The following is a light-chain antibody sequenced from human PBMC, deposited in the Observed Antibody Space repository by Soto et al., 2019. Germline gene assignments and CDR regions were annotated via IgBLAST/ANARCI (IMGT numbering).Light chain of an antibody. J-gene: IGLJ2*01. CDR3: SSYAGSHNVV. V-gene: IGLV2-8*01. CDR2: DVS. Sequence: QSALTQPPSASGSPGQSVTISCTGTNSDVGGYNYVSWYQQHPGKAPKLVISDVSKRPSGVTDRFSGSKSGNTASLTVSGLQAEDEADYYCSSYAGSHNVVFGGGTKLTVL. CDR1: NSDVGGYNY.